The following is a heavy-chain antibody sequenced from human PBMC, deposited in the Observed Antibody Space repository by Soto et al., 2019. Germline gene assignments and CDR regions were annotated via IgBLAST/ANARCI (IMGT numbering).Heavy chain of an antibody. CDR3: ATWLKLAHASDI. CDR1: GFSVSGKNY. J-gene: IGHJ3*02. CDR2: LYSSDGT. D-gene: IGHD1-1*01. V-gene: IGHV3-53*01. Sequence: WGSLRLSCAASGFSVSGKNYLTCVRQAPGKGLEWVSALYSSDGTYYADSVKGRFSVSRDNSKKTFYLQLNSLRPEDTALYFCATWLKLAHASDIWCLGNXVTGSS.